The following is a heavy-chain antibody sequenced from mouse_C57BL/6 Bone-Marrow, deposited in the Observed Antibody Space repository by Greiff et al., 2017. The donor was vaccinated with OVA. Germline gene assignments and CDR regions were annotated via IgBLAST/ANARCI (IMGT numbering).Heavy chain of an antibody. CDR2: IYPGDGDT. D-gene: IGHD2-1*01. V-gene: IGHV1-82*01. Sequence: VQLQQSGPELVKPGASVKISCKASGYAFSSSWMNWVKQRPGKGLEWIGRIYPGDGDTNYNGKFKGKATLTADKSSSTAYMQLSSLTSEDSAVDFCAMGYGNLPRDVWGTGTTVTVSS. CDR1: GYAFSSSW. J-gene: IGHJ1*03. CDR3: AMGYGNLPRDV.